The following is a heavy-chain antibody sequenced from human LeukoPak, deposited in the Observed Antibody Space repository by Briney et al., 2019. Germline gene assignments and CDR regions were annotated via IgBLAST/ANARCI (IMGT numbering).Heavy chain of an antibody. CDR3: ATGWIKRGHGGLNN. V-gene: IGHV1-24*01. D-gene: IGHD2-15*01. CDR2: FDPEDGET. Sequence: ASVKVSCKVSGYTLTDLSMHWVRQAPGKGLEWMGGFDPEDGETIYAQKFQGRVTMTEDTSTDTAYMELSSLRSEDTAVYYCATGWIKRGHGGLNNWGQGTLVTVSS. J-gene: IGHJ4*02. CDR1: GYTLTDLS.